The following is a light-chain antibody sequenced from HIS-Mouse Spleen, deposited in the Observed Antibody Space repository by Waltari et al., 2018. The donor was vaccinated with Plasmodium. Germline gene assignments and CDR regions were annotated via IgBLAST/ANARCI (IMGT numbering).Light chain of an antibody. V-gene: IGLV3-19*01. CDR3: NSRDSSGNHLV. CDR1: SLSSYY. Sequence: SSELTQDPAVSVALGQTVRITCQGDSLSSYYASWYQQKPGQAPVLVIHGKNNRPSGIPDRFSGSSSGNTASLTITGAQAEDEADYYCNSRDSSGNHLVFGGGTKLTVL. J-gene: IGLJ2*01. CDR2: GKN.